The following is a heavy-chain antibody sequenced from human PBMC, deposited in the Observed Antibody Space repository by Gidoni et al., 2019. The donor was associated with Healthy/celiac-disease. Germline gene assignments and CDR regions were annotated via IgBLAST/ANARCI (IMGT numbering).Heavy chain of an antibody. J-gene: IGHJ4*02. D-gene: IGHD3-10*01. CDR3: ARDESYYGSGGGVY. CDR2: ISRSSSYI. CDR1: GFTFSSYS. Sequence: EVQLVESGGGLVKPGGSLRLSCAASGFTFSSYSMNWVRQAPGKGLEWVSSISRSSSYIYYADSVKGRFTISRDNAKNSLYLQMNSLRAEDTAVYYCARDESYYGSGGGVYWGQGTLVTVSS. V-gene: IGHV3-21*01.